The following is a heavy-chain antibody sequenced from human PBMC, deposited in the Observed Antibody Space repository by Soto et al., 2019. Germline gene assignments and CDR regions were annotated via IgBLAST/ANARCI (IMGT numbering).Heavy chain of an antibody. D-gene: IGHD6-13*01. Sequence: PGGSLRLSCAASGFTFSSYCMSWVRQAPGKGLEWVANIKQDGSEKYYVDSVKGRFTISRDNAKNSLYLQMNSLRAEDTAVYYCASSAAGIPCLDYWGQGTLVTVSS. CDR2: IKQDGSEK. CDR1: GFTFSSYC. V-gene: IGHV3-7*01. CDR3: ASSAAGIPCLDY. J-gene: IGHJ4*02.